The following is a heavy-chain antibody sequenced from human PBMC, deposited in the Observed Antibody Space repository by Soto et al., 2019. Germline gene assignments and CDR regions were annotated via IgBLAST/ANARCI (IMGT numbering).Heavy chain of an antibody. Sequence: QVQLVQSGAEVKKPGASVKVSCKASGYTFTSYGISWVRQAPGQGLEWMGWISAYNGNTNYAQNLQGRVTMTTDTTTSTADLKLRSRRSDAVAFCASARELTPTHYWGQGTLLTVSS. J-gene: IGHJ4*02. CDR2: ISAYNGNT. CDR1: GYTFTSYG. CDR3: ARELTPTHY. V-gene: IGHV1-18*03. D-gene: IGHD3-16*01.